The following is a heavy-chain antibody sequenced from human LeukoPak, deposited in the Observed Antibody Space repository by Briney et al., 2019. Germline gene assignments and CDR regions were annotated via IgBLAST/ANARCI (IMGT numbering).Heavy chain of an antibody. Sequence: PGGSLRLSCAASGFTFSSYAMSWVRQAPGKGLEWVSAISGSGGSTYYADSVKGRFTISRDNSKNTLYLQMNSLRAEDTAVYYCAKSRLRYYDSSGYYWGQGTLVTVSS. J-gene: IGHJ4*02. CDR3: AKSRLRYYDSSGYY. D-gene: IGHD3-22*01. CDR1: GFTFSSYA. V-gene: IGHV3-23*01. CDR2: ISGSGGST.